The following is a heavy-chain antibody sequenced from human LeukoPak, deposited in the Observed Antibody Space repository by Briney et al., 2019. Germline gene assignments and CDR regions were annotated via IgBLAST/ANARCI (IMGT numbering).Heavy chain of an antibody. J-gene: IGHJ4*02. CDR3: VSRNYGSSPFDY. D-gene: IGHD4-17*01. CDR1: GFTFSRYW. CDR2: ISSDGSNT. V-gene: IGHV3-74*01. Sequence: PGGSLRLSCAASGFTFSRYWMHWVRQALGKGLSWVSRISSDGSNTNYADSVKGRFTISRDNAKNTLYLQMDSLTAEDTAVYYCVSRNYGSSPFDYWGQGTLVTVSS.